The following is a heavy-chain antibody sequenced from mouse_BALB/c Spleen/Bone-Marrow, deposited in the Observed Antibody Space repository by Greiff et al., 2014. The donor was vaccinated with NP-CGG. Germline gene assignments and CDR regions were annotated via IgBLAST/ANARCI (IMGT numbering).Heavy chain of an antibody. CDR3: TRNGYYGWSAY. V-gene: IGHV4-1*02. D-gene: IGHD2-3*01. J-gene: IGHJ3*01. Sequence: EVQLVESGGGLVQPGGSLKLSCAASGFDFSRYWMTWVRQAPGKGLEWIGEVNPDSSTMNYTSSLKDKFIISRDNAKSTLYLQMRKVRSEDTGLYYCTRNGYYGWSAYWGQGTLVTVSA. CDR1: GFDFSRYW. CDR2: VNPDSSTM.